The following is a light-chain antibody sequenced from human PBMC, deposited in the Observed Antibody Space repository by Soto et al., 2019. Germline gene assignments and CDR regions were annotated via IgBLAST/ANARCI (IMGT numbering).Light chain of an antibody. Sequence: EIVMTQSPATLSVSPGERATLSCRASQSVTSNLAWYQQKPGQAPRLLISGASLRATGIPARFSGSGSGTEFTLTISSLQSEDFAVYYCQHYNNWPLTFGRGTKVDIK. CDR2: GAS. V-gene: IGKV3-15*01. CDR3: QHYNNWPLT. CDR1: QSVTSN. J-gene: IGKJ1*01.